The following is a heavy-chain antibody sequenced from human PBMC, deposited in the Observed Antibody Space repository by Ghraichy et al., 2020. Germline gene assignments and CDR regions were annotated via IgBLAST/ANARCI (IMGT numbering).Heavy chain of an antibody. V-gene: IGHV3-7*01. Sequence: GGSLRLSCAASGFTFSSYWMSWVRQAPGKGLEWVANIKQDGSEKYYVDSVKGRFTISRDNAKNSLYLQMNSLRAEDTAVYYCARAGSSGYYYGYYYYGMDVWGQGTTVPGSS. D-gene: IGHD3-22*01. CDR1: GFTFSSYW. CDR2: IKQDGSEK. CDR3: ARAGSSGYYYGYYYYGMDV. J-gene: IGHJ6*02.